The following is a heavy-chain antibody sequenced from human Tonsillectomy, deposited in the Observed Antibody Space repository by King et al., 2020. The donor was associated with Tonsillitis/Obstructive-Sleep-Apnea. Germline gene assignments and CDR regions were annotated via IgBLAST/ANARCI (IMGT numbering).Heavy chain of an antibody. J-gene: IGHJ3*02. CDR2: ISSNGGST. D-gene: IGHD2-2*01. Sequence: VQLVESGGGLVQPGGSLRLSCSASGFTFSSYAMHWVRQAPGKGLEYVSAISSNGGSTYYADSVKGRFTISRDNSKNTLYLQMSSLRAEDTAVYHCVNDGGHCSSTSCSLDAFDIWGQGTMVTVSS. V-gene: IGHV3-64D*06. CDR1: GFTFSSYA. CDR3: VNDGGHCSSTSCSLDAFDI.